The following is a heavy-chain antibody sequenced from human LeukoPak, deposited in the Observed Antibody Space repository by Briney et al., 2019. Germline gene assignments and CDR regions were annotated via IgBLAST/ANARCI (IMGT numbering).Heavy chain of an antibody. CDR1: GYTFRNYG. D-gene: IGHD2-2*01. V-gene: IGHV1-18*01. Sequence: ASVKVSCKTSGYTFRNYGITWVRQIPGQGLEWMGWISPYNGNTNYAQKLQGRVTMTTDTSTSTAYMELRSLTSDDTAVYYCARDVGEYCSSTNCYASHYWGQGTLVTVSS. J-gene: IGHJ4*02. CDR2: ISPYNGNT. CDR3: ARDVGEYCSSTNCYASHY.